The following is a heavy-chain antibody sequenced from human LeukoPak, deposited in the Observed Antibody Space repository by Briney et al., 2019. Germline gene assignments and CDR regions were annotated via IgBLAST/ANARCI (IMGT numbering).Heavy chain of an antibody. Sequence: SETLSLTCAVYGGSFSGYYWSWIRQPPGKGLEWIGSIYHSGSTYYNPSLKSRVTISVDTSKNQFSLKLSSVTAADTAVYYCASGSGWLFDYWGQGTLVTVSS. CDR1: GGSFSGYY. CDR2: IYHSGST. D-gene: IGHD6-19*01. CDR3: ASGSGWLFDY. V-gene: IGHV4-34*01. J-gene: IGHJ4*02.